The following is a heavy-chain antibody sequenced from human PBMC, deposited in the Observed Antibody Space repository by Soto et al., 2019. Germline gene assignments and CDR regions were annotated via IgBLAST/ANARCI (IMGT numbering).Heavy chain of an antibody. D-gene: IGHD3-22*01. J-gene: IGHJ4*02. CDR3: ARMNYYDTSGYPFDY. V-gene: IGHV4-59*01. Sequence: SETLSLTCTVSGGSISSYYWSWIRQPPGKGLEWIGYIYFRGTTNYNPSLKSRVTMSADTSKNQFSLKLNSVTAADTAVHYCARMNYYDTSGYPFDYWGMGIMVTVSS. CDR2: IYFRGTT. CDR1: GGSISSYY.